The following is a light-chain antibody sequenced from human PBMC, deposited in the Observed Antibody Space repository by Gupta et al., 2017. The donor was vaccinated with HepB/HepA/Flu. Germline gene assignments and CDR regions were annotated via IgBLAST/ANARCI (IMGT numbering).Light chain of an antibody. CDR2: GAS. CDR3: QQYNNWPPHT. J-gene: IGKJ4*01. V-gene: IGKV3-15*01. CDR1: QSVSSN. Sequence: EIVMTQAPASLSVSPGETATLSCRASQSVSSNLAWYQQKPGQARRLLSYGASTRATGLPAMFSGSGSATEFTLTISSLLSADVAVYYCQQYNNWPPHTFGGGTKVEIK.